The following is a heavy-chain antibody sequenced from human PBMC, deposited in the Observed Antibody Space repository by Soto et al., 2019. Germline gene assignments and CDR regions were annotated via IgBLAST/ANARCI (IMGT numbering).Heavy chain of an antibody. J-gene: IGHJ6*02. CDR2: ISGSGGTT. V-gene: IGHV3-23*01. D-gene: IGHD5-18*01. CDR3: ANRDTSMVTRYYYGMDV. Sequence: EVQLLESGGGLVQPGGSLRLSCAASGFPFSSYDMSWVRQAPGKGLEWVSAISGSGGTTYYADSVKGRFTISRDNSKNTLFMQMNRLRAEDTVVYYCANRDTSMVTRYYYGMDVWGQGTTVTVSS. CDR1: GFPFSSYD.